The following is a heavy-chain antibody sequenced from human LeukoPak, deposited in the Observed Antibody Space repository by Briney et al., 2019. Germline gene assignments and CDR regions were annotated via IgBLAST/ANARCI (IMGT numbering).Heavy chain of an antibody. CDR2: IQPDGRDR. CDR3: VRNEGDY. CDR1: GFTFSAYW. J-gene: IGHJ4*02. V-gene: IGHV3-7*01. Sequence: GGSLRLSCVASGFTFSAYWMSWVRQAPGKGLEWVATIQPDGRDRYYVESVKGRFTISRDNAKNSLYLQMNSLRAEDTALYYWVRNEGDYWGQGDLVPVSS.